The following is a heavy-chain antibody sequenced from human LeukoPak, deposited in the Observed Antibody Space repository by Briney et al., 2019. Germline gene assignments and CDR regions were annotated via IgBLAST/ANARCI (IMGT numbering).Heavy chain of an antibody. CDR2: IISHGGST. D-gene: IGHD1-26*01. V-gene: IGHV3-64*02. J-gene: IGHJ6*03. Sequence: PGGSLRLSCAASGFTFNSYTMHWVRQAPGKGLEYVSAIISHGGSTHHADSVKGRFTISRDNSWNTLYLQMDSLRAEDMAVYYCARVKMGATVSDYYHYYLDVWGKGTTVTVSS. CDR3: ARVKMGATVSDYYHYYLDV. CDR1: GFTFNSYT.